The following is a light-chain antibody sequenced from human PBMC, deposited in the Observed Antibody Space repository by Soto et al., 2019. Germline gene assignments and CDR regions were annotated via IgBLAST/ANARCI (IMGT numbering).Light chain of an antibody. CDR3: QQYGSSPPWT. CDR1: QIIDSRY. Sequence: DIVLTQSPGTLPLSPGERATLSCRASQIIDSRYLGWYQQKPGQAPRLLIYGASSRATGIPDRFSGSGSGTDFTLTISRLEPEDVGVYYCQQYGSSPPWTFGPGTKVDIK. J-gene: IGKJ1*01. CDR2: GAS. V-gene: IGKV3-20*01.